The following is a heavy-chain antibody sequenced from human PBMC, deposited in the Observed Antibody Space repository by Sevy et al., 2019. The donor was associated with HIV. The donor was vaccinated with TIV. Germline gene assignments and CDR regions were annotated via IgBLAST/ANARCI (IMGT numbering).Heavy chain of an antibody. CDR2: IRSKTDGGPT. V-gene: IGHV3-15*01. CDR3: TTDAHDFTNYPSPYYFDQ. CDR1: RFTLSDAW. D-gene: IGHD4-4*01. Sequence: GGSLRLSCAASRFTLSDAWMSWVRQAPGKGLEWVGRIRSKTDGGPTYYAAPVKGRFTISRDESKNTLYLQMNSLKTEDTAVYYCTTDAHDFTNYPSPYYFDQWGQGTLVTVSS. J-gene: IGHJ4*02.